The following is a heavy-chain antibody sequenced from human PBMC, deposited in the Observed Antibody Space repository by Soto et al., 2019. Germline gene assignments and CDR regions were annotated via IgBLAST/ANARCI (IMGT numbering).Heavy chain of an antibody. J-gene: IGHJ3*02. Sequence: EVQLLESGGGLVQPGGSLRLSCAGSGFTFSNYATTWVRQAPGQGLEWVSGISGSGGSTYYADSVKGRFTISRDSSENTLYLQMDSLRAEDTALYYCAKKTDSSSPWGALDIWGQGTMVSVSS. CDR1: GFTFSNYA. CDR2: ISGSGGST. V-gene: IGHV3-23*01. D-gene: IGHD6-6*01. CDR3: AKKTDSSSPWGALDI.